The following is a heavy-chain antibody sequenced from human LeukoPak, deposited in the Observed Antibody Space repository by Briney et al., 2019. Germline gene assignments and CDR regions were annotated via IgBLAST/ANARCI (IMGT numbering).Heavy chain of an antibody. V-gene: IGHV5-10-1*01. Sequence: GESLKISCKGSGYSFTNYWISWVRQLPGKGLEWMGRIDPSDSYTNYSPSFQGHVTISADKSISTAYLQWSSLKASDTAMYYCARHAHMVRGGSGAFDIWGQGTMVTVSS. J-gene: IGHJ3*02. CDR3: ARHAHMVRGGSGAFDI. CDR2: IDPSDSYT. CDR1: GYSFTNYW. D-gene: IGHD3-10*01.